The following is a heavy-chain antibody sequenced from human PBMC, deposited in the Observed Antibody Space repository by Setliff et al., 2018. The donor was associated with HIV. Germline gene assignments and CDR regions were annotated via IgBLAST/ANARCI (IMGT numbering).Heavy chain of an antibody. D-gene: IGHD2-21*02. CDR3: ASPTAIPH. Sequence: ASVKVSCKASGYTFTNYYMHWVRQAPGQGLEWMGIIYPGGARRSYAQKFQGRVTMTWDTSTSTVYMELSSLRPEDTAVYYCASPTAIPHWGQGTLVTVSS. V-gene: IGHV1-46*01. CDR2: IYPGGARR. J-gene: IGHJ4*02. CDR1: GYTFTNYY.